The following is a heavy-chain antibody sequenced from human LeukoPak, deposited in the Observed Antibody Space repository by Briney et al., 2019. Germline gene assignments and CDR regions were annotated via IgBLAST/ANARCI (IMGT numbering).Heavy chain of an antibody. CDR1: GHSISSDYY. D-gene: IGHD3-10*01. J-gene: IGHJ4*02. V-gene: IGHV4-38-2*02. Sequence: PSETLSLTCSVSGHSISSDYYWGWIRQPPGTGLEWIGSVIHSGSAYYNPSLKSRVTMSVDTSKNQLSLKLTSVTAADTAVYYCARDFFKYGSGSFHDYWGQGTLVTVSS. CDR2: VIHSGSA. CDR3: ARDFFKYGSGSFHDY.